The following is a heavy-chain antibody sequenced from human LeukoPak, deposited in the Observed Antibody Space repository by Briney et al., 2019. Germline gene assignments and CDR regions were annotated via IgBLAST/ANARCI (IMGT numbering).Heavy chain of an antibody. CDR1: GYSISSCYY. V-gene: IGHV4-38-2*02. CDR2: IYHSGST. D-gene: IGHD1-1*01. Sequence: SETLSLTCTVSGYSISSCYYWSWIRQPPGKGLEWIGSIYHSGSTYYNPSLKSRVTISVDKSKNQFSLKLSSVTAADTAVYYCARDRGTWNDDGFDYWGQGTLVTVSS. J-gene: IGHJ4*02. CDR3: ARDRGTWNDDGFDY.